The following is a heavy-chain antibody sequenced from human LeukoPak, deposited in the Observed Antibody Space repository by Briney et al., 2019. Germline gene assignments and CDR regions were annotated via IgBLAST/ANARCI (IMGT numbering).Heavy chain of an antibody. D-gene: IGHD5-12*01. CDR3: ARGSGYDEEGFDY. J-gene: IGHJ4*02. V-gene: IGHV4-30-4*08. CDR1: GGSLSSGDYY. CDR2: IYYSGST. Sequence: SETLSLTCTVSGGSLSSGDYYWSWIRQPPGKGLEWIGYIYYSGSTYYNPSLKSRVTISVDTSKNQFSLKLSSVTAADTAVYYCARGSGYDEEGFDYWGQGTLVTVSS.